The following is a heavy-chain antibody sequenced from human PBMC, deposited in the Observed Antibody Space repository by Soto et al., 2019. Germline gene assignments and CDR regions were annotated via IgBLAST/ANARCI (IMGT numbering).Heavy chain of an antibody. CDR2: IIPLFGTT. CDR3: ARAHGSSWYNWFDP. Sequence: ASVKVSCKAYGGTFSSYGISWVRQAPGQGLEWMGGIIPLFGTTNFAHKFKGRVTITADESTSTVYMELSSLRFEDTAIYYCARAHGSSWYNWFDPWGQGTLVTVS. J-gene: IGHJ5*02. V-gene: IGHV1-69*13. D-gene: IGHD6-19*01. CDR1: GGTFSSYG.